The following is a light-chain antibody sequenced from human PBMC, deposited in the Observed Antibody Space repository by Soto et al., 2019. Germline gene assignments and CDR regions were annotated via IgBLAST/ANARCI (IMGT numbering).Light chain of an antibody. CDR1: QSVSSD. V-gene: IGKV3-15*01. J-gene: IGKJ4*01. CDR2: GAS. Sequence: EMVFTQSPATLSVSPGERATLSCRASQSVSSDLAGYQQKPGQAPRLLIYGASTRATGIPATFSGSGSGTEFTLTITSLQSEDFAVYYCQQYNEWPLTFGGGTKVDNK. CDR3: QQYNEWPLT.